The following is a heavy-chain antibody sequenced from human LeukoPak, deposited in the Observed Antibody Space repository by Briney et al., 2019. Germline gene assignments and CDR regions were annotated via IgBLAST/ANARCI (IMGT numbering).Heavy chain of an antibody. V-gene: IGHV3-23*01. Sequence: TGGTLRLSCAASGFTFSSYGMSWVRQAPGKGLEWVSAISGSGGSTYYADSVKGRFTISRDNSKNTLYLQMNSLRAEDTAVYYCAKTIGYNSGNYKWFFDYWGQGTLVTVS. CDR2: ISGSGGST. CDR1: GFTFSSYG. J-gene: IGHJ4*02. D-gene: IGHD3-10*01. CDR3: AKTIGYNSGNYKWFFDY.